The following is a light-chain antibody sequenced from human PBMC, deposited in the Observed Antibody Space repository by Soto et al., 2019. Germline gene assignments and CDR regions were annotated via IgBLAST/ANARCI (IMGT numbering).Light chain of an antibody. CDR1: ISDVGSYNY. CDR2: DVS. V-gene: IGLV2-14*03. CDR3: GSYTTSSNYG. Sequence: QSVLTQPASVSGSPGQSITISCTGTISDVGSYNYVSWYQQYPGKAPKLMIYDVSTRPSGVSDRFPGSKSGNTASLTISGLRAEDEADYYCGSYTTSSNYGFGTGTKV. J-gene: IGLJ1*01.